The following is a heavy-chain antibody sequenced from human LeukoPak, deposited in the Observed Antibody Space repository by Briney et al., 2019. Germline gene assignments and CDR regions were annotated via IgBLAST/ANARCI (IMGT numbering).Heavy chain of an antibody. CDR1: GFTVSSNY. J-gene: IGHJ4*02. D-gene: IGHD4/OR15-4a*01. CDR3: ATKVPGTSHFSS. Sequence: GGSLRLSCAASGFTVSSNYMNWVRQAPGKGLEWVAHIIGSGSNTFYADSVKGRFTISRDNAKNSLYLQMNSLRVEDTAVYYCATKVPGTSHFSSWGQGTLVTVSS. V-gene: IGHV3-48*03. CDR2: IIGSGSNT.